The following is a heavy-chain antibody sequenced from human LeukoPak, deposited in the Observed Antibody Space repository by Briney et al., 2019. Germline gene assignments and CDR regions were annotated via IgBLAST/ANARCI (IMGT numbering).Heavy chain of an antibody. J-gene: IGHJ3*02. D-gene: IGHD3-16*01. CDR2: ITRSSIYI. CDR1: GFTFSSYS. Sequence: GGSLRLSCAASGFTFSSYSMTWVRQAPGKGLEWVSSITRSSIYIYYADSVKGRFTISRDNAKNLLYLQMNSLRAEDTAVYYCARVGVATDAFDIWGQGTMVTVSS. CDR3: ARVGVATDAFDI. V-gene: IGHV3-21*06.